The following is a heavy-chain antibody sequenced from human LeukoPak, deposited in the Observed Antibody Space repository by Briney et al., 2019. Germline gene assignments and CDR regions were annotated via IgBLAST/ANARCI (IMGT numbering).Heavy chain of an antibody. V-gene: IGHV3-23*01. CDR2: ISGGGGST. CDR3: ARDDAGYFDY. D-gene: IGHD2-2*01. J-gene: IGHJ4*02. Sequence: GGSLRLSCAASGFTFSSYAMSWVRQAPGKGLEWVSAISGGGGSTYYADSVKGRFTISRDNSKDTLYLQMNSLRAEDTAVYYCARDDAGYFDYWGQGTLVTVSS. CDR1: GFTFSSYA.